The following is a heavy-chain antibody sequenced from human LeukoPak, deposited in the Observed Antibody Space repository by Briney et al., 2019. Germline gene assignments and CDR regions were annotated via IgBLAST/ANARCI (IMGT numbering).Heavy chain of an antibody. J-gene: IGHJ4*02. V-gene: IGHV4-59*01. Sequence: KPSETLSLTCTVSGDSISYYYWSWIRQPPGKGLEWIGYIYYSGSTNYNPSLKSRVTISVDTSKNQFSLKLSSVTAADTAVYYCARLVGAVIRGLIITYYFDYWGQGTLVTVSS. CDR2: IYYSGST. CDR1: GDSISYYY. CDR3: ARLVGAVIRGLIITYYFDY. D-gene: IGHD3-10*01.